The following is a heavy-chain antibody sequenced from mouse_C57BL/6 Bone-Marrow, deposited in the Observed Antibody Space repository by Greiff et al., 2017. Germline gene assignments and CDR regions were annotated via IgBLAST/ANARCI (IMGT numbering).Heavy chain of an antibody. CDR1: GYTFTDYN. CDR3: ARDGYDPYWYFDV. V-gene: IGHV1-18*01. CDR2: INPNNGGT. D-gene: IGHD2-2*01. J-gene: IGHJ1*03. Sequence: VQLQQSGPELVKPGASVKISCKASGYTFTDYNMDWVKQSHGKSLEWIGDINPNNGGTIYNQKFKGKATLTVDKSSSTAYMELRSLTSEDTAVYYCARDGYDPYWYFDVWGTGTTVTVSS.